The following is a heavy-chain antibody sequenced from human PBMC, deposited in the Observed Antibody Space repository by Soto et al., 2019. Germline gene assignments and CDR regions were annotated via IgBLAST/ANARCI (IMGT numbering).Heavy chain of an antibody. D-gene: IGHD2-15*01. Sequence: PSETLSLTCTVSGGSISSYYWSWIRQPPGKGLEWIGYIYYSGSTNYNPSLKSRVTISVDTSKNQFSLKLSSVTAADTAVYYCARDIAPGRGDYYYYYGMDVGGQGTTVTV. J-gene: IGHJ6*02. CDR3: ARDIAPGRGDYYYYYGMDV. CDR1: GGSISSYY. CDR2: IYYSGST. V-gene: IGHV4-59*01.